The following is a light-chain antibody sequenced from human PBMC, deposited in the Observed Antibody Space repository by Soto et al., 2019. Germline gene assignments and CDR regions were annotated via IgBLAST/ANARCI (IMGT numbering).Light chain of an antibody. V-gene: IGKV3-11*01. CDR1: QSVSSF. CDR3: QQRSNWPLT. J-gene: IGKJ4*01. Sequence: ETVLTQSPATLSLSPGERATLSCRASQSVSSFLAWFQQKPGQAPRLLIYDASNRATGIPARFXGSGXGAXXXXXXXXXEPEDFAVYYCQQRSNWPLTFGGGTRVEIK. CDR2: DAS.